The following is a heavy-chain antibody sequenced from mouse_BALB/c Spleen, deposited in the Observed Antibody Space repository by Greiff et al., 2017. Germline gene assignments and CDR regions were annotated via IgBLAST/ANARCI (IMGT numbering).Heavy chain of an antibody. Sequence: DVMLVESGRGLVQPGGSLKLSCAASGFTFSSYGMSWVRQTPDKRLELVATINSNGGSTYYPDSVKGRFTISRDNAKNTLYLQMSSLKSEDTAMYYCARNWDGFAYWGQGTLVTVSA. J-gene: IGHJ3*01. CDR3: ARNWDGFAY. CDR2: INSNGGST. D-gene: IGHD4-1*01. CDR1: GFTFSSYG. V-gene: IGHV5-6-3*01.